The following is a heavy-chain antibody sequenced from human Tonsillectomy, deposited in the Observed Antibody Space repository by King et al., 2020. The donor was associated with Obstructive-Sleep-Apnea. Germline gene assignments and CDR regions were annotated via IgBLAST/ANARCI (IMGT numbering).Heavy chain of an antibody. D-gene: IGHD2-8*01. CDR3: ARTNPDNVLMVDAYFQH. CDR2: ISSSSSYT. J-gene: IGHJ1*01. V-gene: IGHV3-11*06. Sequence: VQLVESGGGLVKPGGSLRLSCAASGFTFSDYYMSWIRQAPGKGLEWVSYISSSSSYTNYADSVKGRFTISRDNAKNSLFLQMNSLRAEDTAVYYCARTNPDNVLMVDAYFQHWGQGTLVTVSS. CDR1: GFTFSDYY.